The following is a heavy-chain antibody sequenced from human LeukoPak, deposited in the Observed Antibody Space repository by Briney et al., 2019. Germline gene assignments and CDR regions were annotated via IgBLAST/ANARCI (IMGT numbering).Heavy chain of an antibody. J-gene: IGHJ4*02. CDR2: MKSNSGNT. Sequence: ASVKVSCKASGYNFTSYDINWVREATGQGLEWMGWMKSNSGNTGYAQKFQGRVTMTRNTSISTAYMELSSLRSEDTAVYYCARVQMRYCSGGSCYSPFGYCGQGTLVTVSS. D-gene: IGHD2-15*01. V-gene: IGHV1-8*01. CDR3: ARVQMRYCSGGSCYSPFGY. CDR1: GYNFTSYD.